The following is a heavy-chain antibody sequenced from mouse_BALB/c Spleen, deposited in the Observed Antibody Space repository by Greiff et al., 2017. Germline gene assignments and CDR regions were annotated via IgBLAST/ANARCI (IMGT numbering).Heavy chain of an antibody. J-gene: IGHJ3*01. Sequence: EVMLVESGGGLVKPGGSLKLSCAASGFTFSSYTMSWVRQTPEKRLEWVATISSGGSYTYYPDSVKGRFTISRDNAKNTLYLQMSSLKSEDTAMYYGTRDCGNYFAYWGQGTLVTVSA. CDR2: ISSGGSYT. V-gene: IGHV5-6-4*01. D-gene: IGHD2-1*01. CDR1: GFTFSSYT. CDR3: TRDCGNYFAY.